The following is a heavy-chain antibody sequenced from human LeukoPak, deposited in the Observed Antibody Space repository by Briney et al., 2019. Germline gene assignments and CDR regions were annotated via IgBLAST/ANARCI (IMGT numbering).Heavy chain of an antibody. CDR3: ARKLLWFGEDAFDY. Sequence: SETLSLTCTASGCTFSNYSWSWIRQPPGKGLEWIGYIYYNGNTNYNPSLKSRVTISVDTSKNQFSLKLSSVTAADTAVYYCARKLLWFGEDAFDYWGQGTLVTVSS. V-gene: IGHV4-59*01. CDR1: GCTFSNYS. CDR2: IYYNGNT. J-gene: IGHJ4*02. D-gene: IGHD3-10*01.